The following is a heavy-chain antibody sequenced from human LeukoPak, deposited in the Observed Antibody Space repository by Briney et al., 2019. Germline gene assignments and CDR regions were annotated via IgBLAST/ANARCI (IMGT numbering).Heavy chain of an antibody. Sequence: SQTLSLTCAVSGGSISSGGYSWSWIRQPPGKGLEWIGYIYHSGSTYYNPSLKSRVTISVDTSKNHFSLKLSSVTAADTAVYYCARSSVQFGTATHFDHWGQGTLVTVSS. CDR2: IYHSGST. J-gene: IGHJ4*02. CDR3: ARSSVQFGTATHFDH. D-gene: IGHD3-10*01. CDR1: GGSISSGGYS. V-gene: IGHV4-30-2*02.